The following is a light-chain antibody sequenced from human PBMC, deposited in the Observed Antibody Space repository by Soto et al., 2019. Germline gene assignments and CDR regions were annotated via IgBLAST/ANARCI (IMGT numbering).Light chain of an antibody. CDR3: QRYGSLPYT. CDR1: QSVRSTY. J-gene: IGKJ2*01. V-gene: IGKV3-20*01. Sequence: EIVLTQSPGTLSLSPGEGATLSCRASQSVRSTYLAWYQQKPGQAPRLLIYDASSRATGIPDRFSGSGSGTDFTLTISRLEPEDFAVYYCQRYGSLPYTFGQGTKLEIK. CDR2: DAS.